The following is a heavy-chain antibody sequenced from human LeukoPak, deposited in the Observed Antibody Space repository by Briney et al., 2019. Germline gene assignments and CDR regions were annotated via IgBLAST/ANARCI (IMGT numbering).Heavy chain of an antibody. CDR2: IYYSGST. V-gene: IGHV4-59*01. CDR3: ARVGRYFDWYIDY. CDR1: GSSISSYY. D-gene: IGHD3-9*01. Sequence: SETLSLTCTVSGSSISSYYWSWIRQPPGKGLEWIGYIYYSGSTNYNPSLKSRVTISVDTSKNQFSLKLSSVTAADTAVYYCARVGRYFDWYIDYWGQGTLVTVSS. J-gene: IGHJ4*02.